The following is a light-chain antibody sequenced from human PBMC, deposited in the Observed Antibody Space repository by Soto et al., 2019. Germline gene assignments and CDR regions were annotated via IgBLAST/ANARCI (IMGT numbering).Light chain of an antibody. Sequence: QSALTQPPSASGSPGQSVTISCTGTSSDVGGYNYVSWYQQHPGKAPKLMIYEVSKRPSGVPDRFSGSKSGNTASLTVSGVQAEDDADYYCSSYAGSNNVVFGGGTELTVL. CDR2: EVS. J-gene: IGLJ2*01. CDR1: SSDVGGYNY. CDR3: SSYAGSNNVV. V-gene: IGLV2-8*01.